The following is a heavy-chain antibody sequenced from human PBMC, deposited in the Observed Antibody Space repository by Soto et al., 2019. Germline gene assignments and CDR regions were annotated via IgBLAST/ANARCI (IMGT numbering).Heavy chain of an antibody. Sequence: PGHGLKISGTGCVYSFTSYWISCVLPVPDKVLEWMVRIDPSESYTNYSPSFQGHVTISADKSISTAYLQWSSLKASDTAMYYCARFAAAGKSYYYYGMDVWGQGTTVTVS. CDR1: VYSFTSYW. J-gene: IGHJ6*02. CDR2: IDPSESYT. CDR3: ARFAAAGKSYYYYGMDV. D-gene: IGHD6-13*01. V-gene: IGHV5-10-1*01.